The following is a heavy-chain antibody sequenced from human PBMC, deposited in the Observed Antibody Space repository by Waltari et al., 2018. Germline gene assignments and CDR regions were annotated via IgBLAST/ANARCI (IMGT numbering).Heavy chain of an antibody. CDR2: ISWDGITT. J-gene: IGHJ6*04. V-gene: IGHV3-43*01. CDR3: AKDRLDCSGGSCSLGVVHYLMDV. CDR1: GFTFNDYT. Sequence: GGVVVQPGGSLRLSCAASGFTFNDYTMHWVRRVPGKGLEWVSLISWDGITTYYADSVKGRFTISRDNNENSLYLQMNSLRSEDTALYYCAKDRLDCSGGSCSLGVVHYLMDVWGEGTTVTVSS. D-gene: IGHD2-15*01.